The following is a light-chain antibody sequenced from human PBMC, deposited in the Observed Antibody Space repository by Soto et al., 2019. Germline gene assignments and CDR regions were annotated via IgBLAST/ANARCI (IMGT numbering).Light chain of an antibody. V-gene: IGLV1-40*01. J-gene: IGLJ3*02. CDR2: ANT. Sequence: QSVLTQPPSMSGAPGQTVTISCTGSSSNIGLDYDVHWYQQLPGAVPQLLIYANTNRPSGVPDRFSASKSGASASLYIDGLQAEDEADYYCQAYDNNLSGWVFGGGTKLTVL. CDR1: SSNIGLDYD. CDR3: QAYDNNLSGWV.